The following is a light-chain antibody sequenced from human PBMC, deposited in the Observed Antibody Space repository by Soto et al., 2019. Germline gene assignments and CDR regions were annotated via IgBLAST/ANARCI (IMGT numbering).Light chain of an antibody. CDR1: QNVSSSY. CDR3: QQYRSSPRFT. V-gene: IGKV3-20*01. Sequence: EIVLTQSPGTLSLSPGERATLSCRASQNVSSSYLAWYQQKPGQAPRLLIYCASSRATGIPDRFSGSGSGTDFNLTISRLEPEDFAVYYCQQYRSSPRFTFGPGNKVDIK. CDR2: CAS. J-gene: IGKJ3*01.